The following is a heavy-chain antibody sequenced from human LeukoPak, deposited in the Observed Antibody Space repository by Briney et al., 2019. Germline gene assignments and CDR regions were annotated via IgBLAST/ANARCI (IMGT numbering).Heavy chain of an antibody. J-gene: IGHJ6*02. CDR2: INTDGSIT. D-gene: IGHD3-22*01. CDR3: AREKMIVVSASYYGMDV. Sequence: GGSLRLSCAASGFTFSSHWMHWVHHAPGKGLVWVSRINTDGSITNYADSVKGRFTISRDNAKNSLYLQMNSLRAEDTAVYYCAREKMIVVSASYYGMDVWGQGTTVTVSS. V-gene: IGHV3-74*01. CDR1: GFTFSSHW.